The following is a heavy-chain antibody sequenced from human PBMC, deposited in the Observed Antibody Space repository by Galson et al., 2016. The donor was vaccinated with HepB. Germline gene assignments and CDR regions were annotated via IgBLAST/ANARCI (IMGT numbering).Heavy chain of an antibody. CDR1: GGSISSGGYY. Sequence: TLSLTCSVSGGSISSGGYYWTWIRQHPGKGLEWIGYIYYSGSTYYNPSLKSRVTISVDTSKNQFSLKLSSVTAADTAVYYCARDCGDYVFCVDVWGKGTTVTVSS. V-gene: IGHV4-31*03. D-gene: IGHD4-17*01. J-gene: IGHJ6*04. CDR3: ARDCGDYVFCVDV. CDR2: IYYSGST.